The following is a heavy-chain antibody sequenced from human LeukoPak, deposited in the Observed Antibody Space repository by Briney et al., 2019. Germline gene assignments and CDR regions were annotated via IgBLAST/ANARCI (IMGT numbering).Heavy chain of an antibody. V-gene: IGHV3-23*01. D-gene: IGHD3-3*01. CDR2: ISGSGGST. CDR3: AKHPFHDFWSGPPSDY. J-gene: IGHJ4*02. CDR1: GFTFSSYA. Sequence: GGSLRLSCAASGFTFSSYAMSWVRQAPGKGLEWVSAISGSGGSTHHADSVKGRFTISRDNSKNTLYLQVNSLRAEDTAVYYCAKHPFHDFWSGPPSDYWGQGTLVTVSS.